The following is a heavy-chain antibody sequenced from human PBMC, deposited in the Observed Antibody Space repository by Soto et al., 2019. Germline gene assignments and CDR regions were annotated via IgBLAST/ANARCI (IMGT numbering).Heavy chain of an antibody. D-gene: IGHD1-7*01. V-gene: IGHV3-21*01. J-gene: IGHJ3*02. Sequence: PGGSLRLSCAASGFTFSSYSMNWVRQAPGKGLEWVSSISSSSSYIYYADSVKGRFTISRDNAKNSLYLQMNSLRAEDTAVYYCARDWYNWNYGLRPLDIWGQGTMVTVSS. CDR2: ISSSSSYI. CDR1: GFTFSSYS. CDR3: ARDWYNWNYGLRPLDI.